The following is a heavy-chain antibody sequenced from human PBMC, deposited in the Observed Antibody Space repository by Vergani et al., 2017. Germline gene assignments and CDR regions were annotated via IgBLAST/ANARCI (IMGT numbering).Heavy chain of an antibody. CDR1: GGSISSYY. J-gene: IGHJ6*02. CDR3: ARGWYQGYYYYGMDV. V-gene: IGHV4-59*01. D-gene: IGHD2-2*01. CDR2: IYYSGST. Sequence: QVQLQESGPGLVKPSETLSLTCTVSGGSISSYYWSWIRQPPGKGLEWIGYIYYSGSTNYNPSLKSQVTISVDTSKNQFSLKLSSVTAADTAVYYCARGWYQGYYYYGMDVWGQGTTVTVSS.